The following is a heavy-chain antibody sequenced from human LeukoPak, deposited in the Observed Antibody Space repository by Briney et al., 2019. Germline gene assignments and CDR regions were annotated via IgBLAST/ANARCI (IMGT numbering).Heavy chain of an antibody. Sequence: GRSLRLSCAASGFTFSSYGMNWVRQAPGKGLEWVAVISYDGSNKYYADSVKGRFTISRDNSKNTLFVQMSSLRAEDTAVYYCARGEYYSDTSSYFDYWGQGALVTVSS. J-gene: IGHJ4*02. CDR2: ISYDGSNK. CDR1: GFTFSSYG. CDR3: ARGEYYSDTSSYFDY. D-gene: IGHD3-22*01. V-gene: IGHV3-30*03.